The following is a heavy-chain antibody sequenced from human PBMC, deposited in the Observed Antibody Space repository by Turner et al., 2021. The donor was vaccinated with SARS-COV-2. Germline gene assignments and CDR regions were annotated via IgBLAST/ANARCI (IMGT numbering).Heavy chain of an antibody. D-gene: IGHD5-18*01. CDR1: GGSISSSSYY. V-gene: IGHV4-39*01. Sequence: QLQLQESGPGLVKPSETLSLTCTVSGGSISSSSYYWGWLRQPPGKGLEWIGSIYYSGSTYYNPSLKSRVTISVDTSKNQFSLKLSSVTAADTAVYYCARFEYGYSYDFGFDYWGQGTLVTVSS. J-gene: IGHJ4*02. CDR3: ARFEYGYSYDFGFDY. CDR2: IYYSGST.